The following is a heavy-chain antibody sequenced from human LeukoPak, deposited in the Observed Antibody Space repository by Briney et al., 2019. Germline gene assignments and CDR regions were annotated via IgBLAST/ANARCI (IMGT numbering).Heavy chain of an antibody. Sequence: IKQDGSEKYYVDSVKGRFTISRDNAKNSLYLQMNSLRAEDTAVYYCARESDDSSGYYYYFDYWGQGTLVTVSS. CDR3: ARESDDSSGYYYYFDY. V-gene: IGHV3-7*04. D-gene: IGHD3-22*01. CDR2: IKQDGSEK. J-gene: IGHJ4*02.